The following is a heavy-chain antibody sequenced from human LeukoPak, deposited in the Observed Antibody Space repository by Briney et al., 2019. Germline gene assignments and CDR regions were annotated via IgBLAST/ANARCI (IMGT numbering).Heavy chain of an antibody. CDR2: IKQDGSEK. D-gene: IGHD2-15*01. CDR3: ARERGGFDP. V-gene: IGHV3-7*01. J-gene: IGHJ5*02. CDR1: GFTISSYW. Sequence: RGSLRLSCAASGFTISSYWMSWVRQAPGKGLEWVANIKQDGSEKYYVDSVKGRFTISRDNAKNSLYLQMNSLRAEDTAVYYCARERGGFDPWGQGTLVTVSS.